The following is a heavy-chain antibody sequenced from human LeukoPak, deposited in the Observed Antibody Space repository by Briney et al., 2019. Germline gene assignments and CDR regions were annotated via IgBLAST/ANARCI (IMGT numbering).Heavy chain of an antibody. CDR3: ARYFFEFGGETEGYYFDY. V-gene: IGHV3-66*02. D-gene: IGHD3-10*01. CDR1: GITVSSNY. J-gene: IGHJ4*02. CDR2: IYSGGST. Sequence: GGSLRLSCAASGITVSSNYMSWVRQAPGKGLEWVSVIYSGGSTYYADSVKGRFTISRDNSKNTLYLQMNSLRAEDTAVYYGARYFFEFGGETEGYYFDYWGQGTLVTVSS.